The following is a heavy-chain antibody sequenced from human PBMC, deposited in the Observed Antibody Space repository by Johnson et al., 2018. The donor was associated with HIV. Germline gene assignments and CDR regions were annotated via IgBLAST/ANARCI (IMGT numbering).Heavy chain of an antibody. J-gene: IGHJ3*02. D-gene: IGHD3-22*01. CDR2: TNSDGSST. V-gene: IGHV3-74*02. Sequence: MLLVESGGGLVQPGGSLRLSCAASGLIFSRSWIHWVRQAPGKGLVWVSRTNSDGSSTNYADSVKGRFTISRDNSKNTLYLQMNSLRAEDTAVYYCAKHYYDSSDYPLPFDIWGQGTMVTVSS. CDR1: GLIFSRSW. CDR3: AKHYYDSSDYPLPFDI.